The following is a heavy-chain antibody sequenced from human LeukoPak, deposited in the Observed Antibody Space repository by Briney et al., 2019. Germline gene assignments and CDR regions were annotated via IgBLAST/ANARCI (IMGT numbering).Heavy chain of an antibody. CDR1: GGSFSGYY. D-gene: IGHD6-19*01. Sequence: PSETLSLTCAVYGGSFSGYYWSWIRQPPGKGLEWIGEINHSGSTNYNPSLKSRVTISVDTSKNQFSLKLSSVTAADTAVYYCARDRPPEAVAEYYFDYWGRGTLVTVSS. V-gene: IGHV4-34*01. CDR2: INHSGST. CDR3: ARDRPPEAVAEYYFDY. J-gene: IGHJ4*02.